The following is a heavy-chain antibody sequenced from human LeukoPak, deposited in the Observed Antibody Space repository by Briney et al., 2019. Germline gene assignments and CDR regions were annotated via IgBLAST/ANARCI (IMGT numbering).Heavy chain of an antibody. Sequence: ASVKVSCKASGYTFTSYDISWVRQAPGQGLEWMGWISTYNDNTHYAQKLQGRVTMTTDTSTSTAYMELRSLRSDDTAVYYCARVRVTMVRGVITKIDYWGQGTLVTVSS. CDR2: ISTYNDNT. V-gene: IGHV1-18*01. CDR1: GYTFTSYD. CDR3: ARVRVTMVRGVITKIDY. D-gene: IGHD3-10*01. J-gene: IGHJ4*02.